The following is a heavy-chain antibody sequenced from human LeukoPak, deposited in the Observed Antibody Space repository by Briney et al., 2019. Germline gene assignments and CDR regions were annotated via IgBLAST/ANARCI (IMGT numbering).Heavy chain of an antibody. J-gene: IGHJ6*02. CDR1: GYTFTSYD. Sequence: ASVKVSCKASGYTFTSYDINWVRQATGQGLEWMGWMNPNSGNTGYAQKFQGRVTMTRNTSISTAYMELSSLGSEDTAVYCCARHPLPPTKDIVVVPAAIALYYGMDVWGQGTTVTVSS. CDR3: ARHPLPPTKDIVVVPAAIALYYGMDV. D-gene: IGHD2-2*01. V-gene: IGHV1-8*01. CDR2: MNPNSGNT.